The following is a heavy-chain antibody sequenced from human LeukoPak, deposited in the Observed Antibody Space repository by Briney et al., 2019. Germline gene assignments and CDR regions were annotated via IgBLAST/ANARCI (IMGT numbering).Heavy chain of an antibody. V-gene: IGHV1-24*01. J-gene: IGHJ4*02. CDR1: VYTLTELS. Sequence: ASVKVSCKVSVYTLTELSMHWVRQAPGKGLEWMGGFDPEDGETIYAQKFQGRVTMTEDTSTDTAYMELSSLRSEDTAVYYCATFTIFGVVIRPFDYWGQGTLVTVSS. CDR2: FDPEDGET. D-gene: IGHD3-3*01. CDR3: ATFTIFGVVIRPFDY.